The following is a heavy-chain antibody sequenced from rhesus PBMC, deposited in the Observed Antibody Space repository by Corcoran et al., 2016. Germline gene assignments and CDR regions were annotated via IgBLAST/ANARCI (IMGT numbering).Heavy chain of an antibody. CDR2: IYVSGTST. V-gene: IGHV4S10*01. CDR1: GGSISDSSR. CDR3: ARATAGTVKVVDY. Sequence: QVQLQESGPGVVKPSETLSLTCAVSGGSISDSSRWRWIRQPPGKGLEWIGYIYVSGTSTNYNPSLKSRVTISKDTSKNQFSLKLSSVTAADTAVYYCARATAGTVKVVDYWGQGVLVTVSS. J-gene: IGHJ4*01. D-gene: IGHD5-24*01.